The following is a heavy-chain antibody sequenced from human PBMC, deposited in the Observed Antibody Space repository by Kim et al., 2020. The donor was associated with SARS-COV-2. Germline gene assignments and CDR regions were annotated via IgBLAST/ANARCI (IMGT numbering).Heavy chain of an antibody. CDR1: GGSISSYY. V-gene: IGHV4-59*08. Sequence: SETLSLTCTVSGGSISSYYWSWIRQPPGKGLEWIGYIYYSGSTNYNPSLKSRVTISVDTSKNQFSLKLSSVTAADTAVYYCARLVFWGPISVFDYWGQGTLVTVSS. CDR3: ARLVFWGPISVFDY. CDR2: IYYSGST. J-gene: IGHJ4*02. D-gene: IGHD3-16*01.